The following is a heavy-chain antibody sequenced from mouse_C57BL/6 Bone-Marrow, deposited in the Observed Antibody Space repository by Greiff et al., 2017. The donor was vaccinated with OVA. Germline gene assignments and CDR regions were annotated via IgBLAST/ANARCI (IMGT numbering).Heavy chain of an antibody. CDR3: ARLWLLRFYCFDY. J-gene: IGHJ2*01. CDR2: IRNKANGYTK. CDR1: GFTFTDYY. D-gene: IGHD1-1*01. V-gene: IGHV7-3*01. Sequence: DVLLVESGGGLVQPGGSLSLSCAASGFTFTDYYMSWVRQPPGKALEWLGFIRNKANGYTKEYRVSVKGRFTISRDNSQSILYLQMNALRAEDSATYYCARLWLLRFYCFDYWGQGTTLTVSS.